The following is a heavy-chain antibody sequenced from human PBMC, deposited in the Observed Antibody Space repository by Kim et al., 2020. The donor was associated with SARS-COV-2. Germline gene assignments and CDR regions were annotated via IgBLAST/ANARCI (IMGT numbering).Heavy chain of an antibody. V-gene: IGHV3-74*03. CDR2: MRSDGGDI. CDR3: AKVGDYDSSGFYAFFRS. J-gene: IGHJ5*02. Sequence: GGSLRLSCAASGFDFSTSGMHWVRQAPGKGLVWVSRMRSDGGDITYADSVKGRFTISRDNAKNTLYLQMNGMRTEDTAVYYCAKVGDYDSSGFYAFFRSWGQGTRVTVSS. D-gene: IGHD3-22*01. CDR1: GFDFSTSG.